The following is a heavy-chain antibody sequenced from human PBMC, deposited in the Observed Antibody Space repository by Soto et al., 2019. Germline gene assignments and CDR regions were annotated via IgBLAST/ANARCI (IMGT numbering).Heavy chain of an antibody. CDR2: ISGSGGST. V-gene: IGHV3-23*01. Sequence: GGSLRLSCAASGFTFSSYAMSWVRQAPGKGLEWVSAISGSGGSTFYASSVKGRFTTSRDNSNNTLSLHMIGLRAEDTASYYCAKGGSYYDAFDLWGQGTMVTVSS. CDR3: AKGGSYYDAFDL. J-gene: IGHJ3*01. CDR1: GFTFSSYA. D-gene: IGHD3-22*01.